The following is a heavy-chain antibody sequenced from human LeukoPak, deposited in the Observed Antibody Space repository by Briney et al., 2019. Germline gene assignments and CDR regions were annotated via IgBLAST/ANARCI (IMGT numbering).Heavy chain of an antibody. Sequence: ASVKVSCKASGYTFTNYYIHWVRQAPGQGLEWMGIINPGGRSTSYAQKFQGRVTMTRDTSTSTVYMELSSLRSEDTAVYYCARLYGSSWYPDYWGQGTLVTVSS. V-gene: IGHV1-46*01. J-gene: IGHJ4*02. D-gene: IGHD6-13*01. CDR2: INPGGRST. CDR3: ARLYGSSWYPDY. CDR1: GYTFTNYY.